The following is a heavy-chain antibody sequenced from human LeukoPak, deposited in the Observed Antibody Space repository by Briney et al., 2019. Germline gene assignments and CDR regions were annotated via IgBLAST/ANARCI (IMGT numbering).Heavy chain of an antibody. Sequence: GGSLRLSCAASGFTFRTYNMNWVRQAPGKGLEWVSFISKTSAKIYYGDSVRGRFTISRDNAKNSIHLQMGSLRVEDTAVYYCVRGGGDLFDFWGQGTLVSVSS. CDR2: ISKTSAKI. J-gene: IGHJ4*02. V-gene: IGHV3-21*06. D-gene: IGHD4-17*01. CDR1: GFTFRTYN. CDR3: VRGGGDLFDF.